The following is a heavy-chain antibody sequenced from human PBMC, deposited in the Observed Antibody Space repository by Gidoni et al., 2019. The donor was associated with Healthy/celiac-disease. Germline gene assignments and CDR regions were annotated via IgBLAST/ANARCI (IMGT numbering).Heavy chain of an antibody. Sequence: QVQLVESGGGVVQPGRSLRLSWAESGFTFSSYGMHWVRQAPGKGLGWVAVIWYDGSNKYYADSVKGRFTISRDNSKNTLYLQMNSLRAEDTAVYYCARDHPPDGDYEFNYFDYWGQGTLVTVSS. CDR3: ARDHPPDGDYEFNYFDY. D-gene: IGHD4-17*01. CDR2: IWYDGSNK. J-gene: IGHJ4*02. V-gene: IGHV3-33*01. CDR1: GFTFSSYG.